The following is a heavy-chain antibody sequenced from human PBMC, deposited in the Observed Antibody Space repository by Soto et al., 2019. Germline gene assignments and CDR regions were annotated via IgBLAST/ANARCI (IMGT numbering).Heavy chain of an antibody. CDR1: GGSISDGYY. J-gene: IGHJ5*02. CDR3: ARRDRSGYSYWLDT. CDR2: ISYSGST. V-gene: IGHV4-31*03. Sequence: QVQLQESGPGLVKPSQTLSLTCTVSGGSISDGYYWSWIRQHPGKGLEWIGSISYSGSTSYNPSLKGRLTISVDRSKSQFSLNLSSVTAADTAVYYWARRDRSGYSYWLDTWGQGTLVTVSS. D-gene: IGHD3-22*01.